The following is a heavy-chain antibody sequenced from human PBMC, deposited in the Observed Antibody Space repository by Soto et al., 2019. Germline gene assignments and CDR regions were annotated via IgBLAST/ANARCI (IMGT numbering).Heavy chain of an antibody. V-gene: IGHV4-59*01. CDR3: TRGDSSSWRPHFDY. Sequence: QVQLQESGPGLVRPSETLSLTCTVSGASIRSYYWSWIRQPPGKGLEWIGFIHHSGSTNYNPSLKSRLNMSVDTSKNQFYLKLSSETAADTAVYYCTRGDSSSWRPHFDYWGQGTLVTVSS. CDR2: IHHSGST. CDR1: GASIRSYY. J-gene: IGHJ4*02. D-gene: IGHD6-13*01.